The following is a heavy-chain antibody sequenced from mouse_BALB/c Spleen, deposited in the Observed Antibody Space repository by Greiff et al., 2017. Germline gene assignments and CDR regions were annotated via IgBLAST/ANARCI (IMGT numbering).Heavy chain of an antibody. Sequence: EVKLQESGPELVKPGASVKISCKTSGYTFTEYTMHWVKQSHGKSLEWIGGINPNNGGTSYNQKFKGKATLIVDKSSSTAYMELRSLTSEDSAVYYCARCGLTGNAMDYWGQGTSVTVSS. CDR2: INPNNGGT. D-gene: IGHD4-1*01. CDR3: ARCGLTGNAMDY. CDR1: GYTFTEYT. J-gene: IGHJ4*01. V-gene: IGHV1-18*01.